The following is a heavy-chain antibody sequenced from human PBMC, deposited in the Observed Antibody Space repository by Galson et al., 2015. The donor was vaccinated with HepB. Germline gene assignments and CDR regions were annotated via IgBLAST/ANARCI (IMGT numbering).Heavy chain of an antibody. Sequence: LSLTCTVSGGSISSGAYYWSWIRQHPGKGLEWIGYIYYSGSTYYNPSLKSRVTISVDTSKNQFSLKLSSVTAADTAVYYCARDDRDIVVFDPWGQGTLVTVSS. CDR2: IYYSGST. CDR3: ARDDRDIVVFDP. J-gene: IGHJ5*02. V-gene: IGHV4-31*03. CDR1: GGSISSGAYY. D-gene: IGHD2-15*01.